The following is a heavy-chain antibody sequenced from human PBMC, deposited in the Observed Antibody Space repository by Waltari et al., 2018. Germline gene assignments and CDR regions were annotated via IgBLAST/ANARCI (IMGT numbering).Heavy chain of an antibody. CDR1: GFTFSSYA. J-gene: IGHJ4*02. CDR3: ASYDFWSGYPNFDY. V-gene: IGHV3-30-3*01. CDR2: ISYDGSNK. D-gene: IGHD3-3*01. Sequence: QVQLVESGGGVVQPGRSLRLSCAASGFTFSSYAMHWVRPAPGKGLEWVAVISYDGSNKYYADSVKGRFTISRDNSKNTLYLQMNSLRAEDTAVYYCASYDFWSGYPNFDYWGQGTLVTVSS.